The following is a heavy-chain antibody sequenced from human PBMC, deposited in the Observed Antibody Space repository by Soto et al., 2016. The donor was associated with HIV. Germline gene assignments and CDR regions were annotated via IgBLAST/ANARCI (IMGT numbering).Heavy chain of an antibody. CDR2: IHHIDKT. CDR3: ARRRVDTAPTAGSDP. CDR1: GASITSGTHS. J-gene: IGHJ5*02. V-gene: IGHV4-31*03. Sequence: QVQLQESGPGLVKPSQTLSLTCTVSGASITSGTHSWSWIRQHPEKGLEWIGSIHHIDKTSYNPSLKSRLFMSLDTTKNEVSLKLLSVTAADTATLYCARRRVDTAPTAGSDPWGQGTLVHRLL. D-gene: IGHD5-18*01.